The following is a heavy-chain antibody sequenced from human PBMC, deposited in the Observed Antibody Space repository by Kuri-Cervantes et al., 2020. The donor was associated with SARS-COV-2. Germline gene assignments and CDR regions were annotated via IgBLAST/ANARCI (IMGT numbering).Heavy chain of an antibody. V-gene: IGHV4-4*08. D-gene: IGHD3-22*01. CDR1: GGSISGYY. Sequence: GSLRLSCTVSGGSISGYYWSWVRQFPGKGLEWIGYMYNSGTTHSRPSLNSRVTISVDTSKNQFSLKLSSVTAADTAVYYCARDYYDSSGYFGYWGQGTLVTVSS. CDR3: ARDYYDSSGYFGY. J-gene: IGHJ4*02. CDR2: MYNSGTT.